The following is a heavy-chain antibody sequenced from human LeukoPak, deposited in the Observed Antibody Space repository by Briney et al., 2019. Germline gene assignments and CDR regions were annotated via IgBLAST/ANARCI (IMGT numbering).Heavy chain of an antibody. CDR3: AGGSTMIRGAADY. CDR1: GGSISSYY. J-gene: IGHJ4*02. CDR2: IYYSGSP. Sequence: PSETLSLTCTVSGGSISSYYWSWIRQPPGKGLEWIGYIYYSGSPNYNPSLKSRVTISVDTSKNQFSLKLSSVTAADTAVYFCAGGSTMIRGAADYWGQGTLVTVSS. D-gene: IGHD3-10*01. V-gene: IGHV4-59*01.